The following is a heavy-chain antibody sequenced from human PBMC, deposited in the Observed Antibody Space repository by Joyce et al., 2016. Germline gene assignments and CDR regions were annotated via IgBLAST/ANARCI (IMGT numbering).Heavy chain of an antibody. CDR3: ARAGDSGDYFDH. CDR2: IKNDGRST. D-gene: IGHD4-17*01. V-gene: IGHV3-74*01. Sequence: EVHLVESGGGLVQPGGSLRLSCVASNFTFSTYWMHWIRQGPGKGLDGVARIKNDGRSTRYADSVKGRFTISRDNAKDTRYMEMNSLRVEDTAMYYCARAGDSGDYFDHWGQGTLVTVSS. J-gene: IGHJ4*02. CDR1: NFTFSTYW.